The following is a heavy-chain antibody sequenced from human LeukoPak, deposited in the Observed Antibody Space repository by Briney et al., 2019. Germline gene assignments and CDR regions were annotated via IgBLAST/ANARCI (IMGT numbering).Heavy chain of an antibody. CDR2: IYYSGST. J-gene: IGHJ6*03. CDR1: GGSISSSSYY. CDR3: AREATKDSSGYYYGHYMDV. V-gene: IGHV4-39*07. Sequence: SETLSLTCTVSGGSISSSSYYWGWIRQPPGKGLEWIGSIYYSGSTYYNPSLKSRVTISVDTSKNQFSLKLSSVTAADTAVYYCAREATKDSSGYYYGHYMDVWGKGTTVTVSS. D-gene: IGHD3-22*01.